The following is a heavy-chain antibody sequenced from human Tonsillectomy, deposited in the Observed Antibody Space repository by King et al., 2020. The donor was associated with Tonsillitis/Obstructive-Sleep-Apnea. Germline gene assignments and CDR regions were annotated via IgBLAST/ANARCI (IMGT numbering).Heavy chain of an antibody. J-gene: IGHJ4*02. CDR3: AGDATSITAWAL. CDR2: IYTGDRT. Sequence: VQLVESGGGLIQPGGSLRLSCAASGVSISYNYMSWVRQAPGKGLEWGSSIYTGDRTDYADSVKGRFNISRDNSKNTLFLQMNSLRVEDTAMYYCAGDATSITAWALWGQGTPVTVSS. D-gene: IGHD1-14*01. V-gene: IGHV3-53*01. CDR1: GVSISYNY.